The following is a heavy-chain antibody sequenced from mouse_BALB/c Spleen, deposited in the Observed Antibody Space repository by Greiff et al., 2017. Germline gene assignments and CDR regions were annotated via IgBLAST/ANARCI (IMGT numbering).Heavy chain of an antibody. J-gene: IGHJ2*01. Sequence: EVKLMESGPGLVKPSQSLSLTCSVTGYSITSGYYWNWIRQFPGNKLEWMGYISYDGSNNYNPSLINRISITRDTSKNQFFLKLNSVTTEDTATYYCARDLLGDYWGQGTTLTVSS. CDR2: ISYDGSN. CDR3: ARDLLGDY. CDR1: GYSITSGYY. V-gene: IGHV3-6*02. D-gene: IGHD6-2*01.